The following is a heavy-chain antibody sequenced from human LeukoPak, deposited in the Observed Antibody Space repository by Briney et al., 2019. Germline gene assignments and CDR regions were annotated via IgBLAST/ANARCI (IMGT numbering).Heavy chain of an antibody. J-gene: IGHJ4*02. CDR1: GFTFSSYG. D-gene: IGHD2-15*01. CDR3: ARALRGCSGGSCYSPNYYFDY. V-gene: IGHV3-30*02. CDR2: IRYDGSNK. Sequence: PGGSLRLSCAASGFTFSSYGMHWVRQAPGKGLEWVAFIRYDGSNKYYADSVKGRFTISRDNAKNSLYLQMNSLRAEDTAVYYCARALRGCSGGSCYSPNYYFDYWGQGTLVTVSS.